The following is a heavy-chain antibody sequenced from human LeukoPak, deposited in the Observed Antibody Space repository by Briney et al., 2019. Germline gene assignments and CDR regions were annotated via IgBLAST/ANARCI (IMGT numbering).Heavy chain of an antibody. CDR2: ISSSSSNI. Sequence: GGSLRLSCAASGFTFSSYSMNWVRQAPGKGLEWVSSISSSSSNIYYADSVKGRFTISRDNAKNSLYLQMNSLRAEDTAVYYCARVRGSGSYAWFNPWGQGILVTVSS. CDR1: GFTFSSYS. J-gene: IGHJ5*02. D-gene: IGHD3-10*01. CDR3: ARVRGSGSYAWFNP. V-gene: IGHV3-21*01.